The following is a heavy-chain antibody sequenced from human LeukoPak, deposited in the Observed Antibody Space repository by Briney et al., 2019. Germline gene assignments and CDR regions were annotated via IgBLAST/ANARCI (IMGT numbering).Heavy chain of an antibody. V-gene: IGHV4-39*01. CDR1: GGSITNNNYY. CDR3: ATFYHDRSSIWEYFDY. Sequence: PSETLSLTCTVSGGSITNNNYYWGWIRQPPGKGLEWIGNIYYSGNTYYNPSLKSRVTISVDTSKNQFSLKLNSVTAADTAVYFCATFYHDRSSIWEYFDYWGQGTLVTVSS. D-gene: IGHD3-22*01. CDR2: IYYSGNT. J-gene: IGHJ4*02.